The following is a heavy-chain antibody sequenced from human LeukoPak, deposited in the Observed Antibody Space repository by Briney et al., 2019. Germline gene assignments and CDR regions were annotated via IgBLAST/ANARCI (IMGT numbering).Heavy chain of an antibody. CDR1: GITFGRFW. CDR3: ATNYYDSSGPIYYYYYYGMDV. D-gene: IGHD3-22*01. J-gene: IGHJ6*02. Sequence: AGGSLRLSCAASGITFGRFWMRWVRQAPGKGLQWVANINQDGSEKHYVDSVKGRFTISRDNAENSLYLQMNSLRAEDTAVYYCATNYYDSSGPIYYYYYYGMDVWGQGTTVTVSS. CDR2: INQDGSEK. V-gene: IGHV3-7*03.